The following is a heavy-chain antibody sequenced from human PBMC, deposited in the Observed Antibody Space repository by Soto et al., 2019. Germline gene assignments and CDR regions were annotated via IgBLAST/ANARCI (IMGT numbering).Heavy chain of an antibody. J-gene: IGHJ4*02. CDR2: ISYDGSYK. CDR1: GFTFSSYG. D-gene: IGHD3-3*01. V-gene: IGHV3-30*18. Sequence: QVQLVESGGGVVQPGKSLRLSCAASGFTFSSYGTHGVRQAPGKGLEWVAIISYDGSYKHYGDSVKGRFTISRDNSKNTLYLQRNSLRVEDTAVYYCAKDLVEWSGENEIGYWGQGTLVTVSS. CDR3: AKDLVEWSGENEIGY.